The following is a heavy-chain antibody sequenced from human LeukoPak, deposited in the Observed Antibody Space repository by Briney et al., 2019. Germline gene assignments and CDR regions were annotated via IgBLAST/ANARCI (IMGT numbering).Heavy chain of an antibody. CDR3: ARENVLRFLEWWSSGDWFDP. D-gene: IGHD3-3*01. V-gene: IGHV1-8*02. J-gene: IGHJ5*02. CDR1: GGTFSSYA. Sequence: ASVTVSCKASGGTFSSYAISWVRQATGQGLEWMGWMNPNSGNTGYAQKFQGRVTMTRNTSISTAYMELSSLRSEDTAVYYCARENVLRFLEWWSSGDWFDPWGQGTLVTVSS. CDR2: MNPNSGNT.